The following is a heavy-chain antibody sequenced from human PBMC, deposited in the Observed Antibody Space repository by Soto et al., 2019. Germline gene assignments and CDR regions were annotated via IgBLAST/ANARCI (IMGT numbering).Heavy chain of an antibody. CDR2: ISSSSSTI. D-gene: IGHD2-21*02. CDR3: ERGLCGGDCYNYYYGMDV. J-gene: IGHJ6*02. Sequence: EVQLVESGGGLVQPGGSLRLSCAASGFTFSSYSMNWVRQAPGKGLEWVSYISSSSSTIYYADSVKGRFTISRDNAKNSLYLQMNSLRDEDTAVYYCERGLCGGDCYNYYYGMDVWGQGTTVTVSS. V-gene: IGHV3-48*02. CDR1: GFTFSSYS.